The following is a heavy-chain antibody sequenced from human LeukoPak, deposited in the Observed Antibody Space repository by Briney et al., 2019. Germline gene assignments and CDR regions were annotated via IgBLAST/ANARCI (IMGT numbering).Heavy chain of an antibody. V-gene: IGHV3-7*01. CDR1: GFTFSRYW. CDR2: INEDASET. J-gene: IGHJ3*02. Sequence: PGGSLRLSCAASGFTFSRYWMSWVRQAPGKGLEWVANINEDASETYYVDSVKGRFTGSRDNAKNSLYLQMNSLRAEDTAVYYCARYARWELLPDDAFDIWGQGTMVTVSS. CDR3: ARYARWELLPDDAFDI. D-gene: IGHD1-26*01.